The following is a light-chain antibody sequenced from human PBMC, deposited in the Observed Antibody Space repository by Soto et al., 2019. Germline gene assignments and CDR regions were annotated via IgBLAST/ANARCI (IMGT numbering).Light chain of an antibody. CDR3: QAWDSSTGV. Sequence: SYELTEPSSVSVSPGQTASITCSGDKLGDKYVCWYHQKPGQSPVLVIYQDSKRPSGIPERFSGSNSGNTATLTISGTQPMDEADYYCQAWDSSTGVFGTGTKVTVL. J-gene: IGLJ1*01. CDR1: KLGDKY. V-gene: IGLV3-1*01. CDR2: QDS.